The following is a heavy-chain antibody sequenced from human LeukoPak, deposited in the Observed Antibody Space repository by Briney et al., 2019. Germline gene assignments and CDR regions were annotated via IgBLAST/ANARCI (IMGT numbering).Heavy chain of an antibody. J-gene: IGHJ4*02. CDR3: ARDYYYYDSSGYYYIPHYFDY. CDR1: GYSFTGYY. V-gene: IGHV1-2*06. Sequence: GASVKVSCKASGYSFTGYYMQWVREAPGQGLEWMVRINPNSGGTNYAQKFQGRVTMTRDTSISTAYMELSRLRSDDTAVYYCARDYYYYDSSGYYYIPHYFDYWGQGTLVTVSS. CDR2: INPNSGGT. D-gene: IGHD3-22*01.